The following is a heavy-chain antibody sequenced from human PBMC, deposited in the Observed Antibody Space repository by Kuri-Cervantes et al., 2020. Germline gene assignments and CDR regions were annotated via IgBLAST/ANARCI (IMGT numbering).Heavy chain of an antibody. J-gene: IGHJ6*04. V-gene: IGHV3-21*04. CDR3: ARSLLSRGNV. Sequence: CAASGFTFSTYGMHWVRQAPGKGLEWVSSISSSSSYIYYADSVKGRFTISRDNAKNSLYLQMNSLRAEDTAVYYCARSLLSRGNVWGKGTTVTVSS. CDR1: GFTFSTYG. CDR2: ISSSSSYI.